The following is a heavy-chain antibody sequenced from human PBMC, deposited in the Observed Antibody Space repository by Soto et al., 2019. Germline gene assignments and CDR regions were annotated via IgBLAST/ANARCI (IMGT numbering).Heavy chain of an antibody. CDR1: GFTFSSYS. CDR2: ISSSSSYI. Sequence: EVQLVESGGGLVKPGGSLRLSCAASGFTFSSYSMNWVRQAPGKGLEWVSSISSSSSYIYYADPVKCRFTISRDNAKNSLYLQLNSLRAEDPAVYYCARSPGGCSSTSCSYYYYYGMDVWGQGTTVTVSS. CDR3: ARSPGGCSSTSCSYYYYYGMDV. J-gene: IGHJ6*02. V-gene: IGHV3-21*01. D-gene: IGHD2-2*01.